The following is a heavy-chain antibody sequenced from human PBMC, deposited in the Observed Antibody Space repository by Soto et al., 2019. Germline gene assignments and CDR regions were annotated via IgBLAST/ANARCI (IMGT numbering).Heavy chain of an antibody. CDR3: ARNWGATNYYYYGMDV. CDR1: GGSIINYY. Sequence: SLTCTISGGSIINYYWSWIRQPPGKGLEWIGYIYNSGSTNYNPSLKSRVTISVDTSKSQFSLKLSSVTAADTAVYYCARNWGATNYYYYGMDVWGQGTTVTVSS. D-gene: IGHD7-27*01. CDR2: IYNSGST. V-gene: IGHV4-59*01. J-gene: IGHJ6*02.